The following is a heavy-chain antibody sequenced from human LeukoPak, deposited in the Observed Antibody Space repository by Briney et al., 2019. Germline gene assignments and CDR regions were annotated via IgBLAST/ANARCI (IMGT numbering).Heavy chain of an antibody. CDR1: GGSISSYY. CDR3: ARAVGVEMATLDY. V-gene: IGHV4-59*08. Sequence: SETLSLTCTVSGGSISSYYWNWIRQPPGKGLEWIGYIYYSGSTYYNPSLKSRVTISVDTSKNQFSLKLSSVTAADTAVYYCARAVGVEMATLDYWGQGTLVTVSS. J-gene: IGHJ4*02. CDR2: IYYSGST. D-gene: IGHD5-24*01.